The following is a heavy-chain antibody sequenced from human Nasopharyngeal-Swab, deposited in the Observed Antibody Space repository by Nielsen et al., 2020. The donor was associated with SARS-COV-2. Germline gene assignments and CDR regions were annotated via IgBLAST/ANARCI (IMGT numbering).Heavy chain of an antibody. CDR3: ARVRKDCSSTSCYTSDY. V-gene: IGHV3-30-3*01. D-gene: IGHD2-2*02. J-gene: IGHJ4*02. CDR2: ISYDGSNK. Sequence: VRQMPGKGLEWVAVISYDGSNKYYADSVKGRFTISRDNSKNTLYLQMNGLRAEDTAVYYCARVRKDCSSTSCYTSDYWGQGTLVTVSS.